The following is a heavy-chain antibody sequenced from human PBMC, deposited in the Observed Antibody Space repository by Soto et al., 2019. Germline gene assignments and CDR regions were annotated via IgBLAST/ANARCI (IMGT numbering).Heavy chain of an antibody. CDR1: GFSVGISY. D-gene: IGHD2-15*01. J-gene: IGHJ4*02. CDR3: AKRKYCPSPTCFDY. Sequence: EVQLVESGGALVQPGGSLRLSCTGSGFSVGISYMTWVRQVPGKGLEWVSIMYSGGNTYYADSVKGRFTVTRDNSKNTLYLQMSNLRAEDTAIYYCAKRKYCPSPTCFDYWGQGTLVTVSS. V-gene: IGHV3-66*01. CDR2: MYSGGNT.